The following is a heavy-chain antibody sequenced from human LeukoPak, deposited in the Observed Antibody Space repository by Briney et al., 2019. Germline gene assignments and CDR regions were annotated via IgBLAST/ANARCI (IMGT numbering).Heavy chain of an antibody. CDR2: ISSSSSYI. V-gene: IGHV3-21*04. J-gene: IGHJ4*02. CDR3: ARGGYYDSSGYRYDY. Sequence: GGSLRLSCAASAFTFSSYSMDWVRQAPGKGLEWVSSISSSSSYIYYADSAKGRFTISRDNAKNSLYLQMNSLRAEDTAVYYCARGGYYDSSGYRYDYWGQGTLVTVSS. CDR1: AFTFSSYS. D-gene: IGHD3-22*01.